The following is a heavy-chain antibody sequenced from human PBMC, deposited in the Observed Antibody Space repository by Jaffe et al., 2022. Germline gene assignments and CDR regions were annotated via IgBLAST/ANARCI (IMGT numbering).Heavy chain of an antibody. CDR2: IYYSGIA. CDR1: GGSISSYY. Sequence: QVQLQESGPGLVKPSETLSLTCTVSGGSISSYYWSWIRQPPGKGLEWMGYIYYSGIANYNPSLKSRVTISLDTSKNQFSLKLSSVTAADTAVYYCARDLMGEQLGILGYWGQGTLVTVSS. V-gene: IGHV4-59*01. J-gene: IGHJ4*02. D-gene: IGHD7-27*01. CDR3: ARDLMGEQLGILGY.